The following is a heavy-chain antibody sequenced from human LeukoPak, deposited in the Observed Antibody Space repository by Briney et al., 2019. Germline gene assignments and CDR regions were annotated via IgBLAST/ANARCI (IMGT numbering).Heavy chain of an antibody. CDR2: INHSGST. D-gene: IGHD2-2*01. J-gene: IGHJ3*02. V-gene: IGHV4-34*01. Sequence: SETLSLTCAVYGGSFSGYYWSWIRQPPGKGLEWIGEINHSGSTNYNPSLKSRVTISVDTSKNQFSLKLSSVTAADTAVYYCARAQPPLDAFDIWGQGTMVTVSS. CDR1: GGSFSGYY. CDR3: ARAQPPLDAFDI.